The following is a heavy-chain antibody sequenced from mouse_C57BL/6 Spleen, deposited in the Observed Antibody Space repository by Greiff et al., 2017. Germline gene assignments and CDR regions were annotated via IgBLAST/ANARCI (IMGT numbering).Heavy chain of an antibody. V-gene: IGHV1-47*01. J-gene: IGHJ2*01. CDR1: GYTFTTYP. CDR2: FHPYNDDT. CDR3: ARGGYGNHHFDY. Sequence: VQLQESGAELVKPGASVKMSCKASGYTFTTYPIEWMKQNHGKSLEWIGNFHPYNDDTKYNEKFKGKATLTVEKSSSTVYLELSRLTSDDAAVYYCARGGYGNHHFDYWGQGTTLTVSS. D-gene: IGHD2-1*01.